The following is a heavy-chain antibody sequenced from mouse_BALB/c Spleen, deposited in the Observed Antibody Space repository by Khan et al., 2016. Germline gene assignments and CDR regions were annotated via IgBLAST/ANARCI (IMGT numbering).Heavy chain of an antibody. CDR3: ARDLEGYDDAMDY. CDR2: IRNKANGYTT. CDR1: GFTFTAYY. Sequence: EVELVESGGGLVQPGGSLRLSCATSGFTFTAYYMSWVRQPPGKALEWLGFIRNKANGYTTEYSASVKGRFTISRDNSQSILSLQMNTLRAEDSATYDGARDLEGYDDAMDYWGQGTSVTVSS. D-gene: IGHD2-2*01. V-gene: IGHV7-3*02. J-gene: IGHJ4*01.